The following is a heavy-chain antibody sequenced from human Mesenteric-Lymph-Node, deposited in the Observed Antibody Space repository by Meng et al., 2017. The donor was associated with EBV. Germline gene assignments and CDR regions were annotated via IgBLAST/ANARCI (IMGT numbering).Heavy chain of an antibody. J-gene: IGHJ4*02. V-gene: IGHV3-21*01. CDR2: ISSNSTYI. D-gene: IGHD3-10*01. CDR1: GFTFSSYH. CDR3: ASGAVPGY. Sequence: EVQLVESGGGLVKPGGSLRLSCAASGFTFSSYHMNWGRQAPGKGLEWVSSISSNSTYIYYADSVKGRLTISRDNAKNSLYLQMNSLRAEDTAVYYCASGAVPGYWGQGTMVTVSS.